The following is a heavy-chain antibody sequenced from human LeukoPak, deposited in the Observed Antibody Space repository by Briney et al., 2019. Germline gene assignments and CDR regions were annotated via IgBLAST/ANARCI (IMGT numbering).Heavy chain of an antibody. V-gene: IGHV4-4*07. CDR1: GGSISSYY. Sequence: TSETLSLTCTVSGGSISSYYWSWIRQPAGKGLEWIGHIYGSGSTNYNPSLKSRVTMSVDTSKNQFSLKLNSVTAADTAVYYCARESGAKKGYSRGWLYWYYFDYWGQGTLVTVSS. CDR3: ARESGAKKGYSRGWLYWYYFDY. J-gene: IGHJ4*02. CDR2: IYGSGST. D-gene: IGHD6-19*01.